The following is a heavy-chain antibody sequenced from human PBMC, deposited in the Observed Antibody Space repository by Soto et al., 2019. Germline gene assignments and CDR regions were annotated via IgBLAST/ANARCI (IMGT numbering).Heavy chain of an antibody. Sequence: GGSLRLSCAASGFTFSSYSMNWVRQAPGKGLEWVSSISSSSSYIYYADSVKGRFTISRDNAKNSLYLQMNSLRAEDTAVYYCARVLGNTIFGVVTHHYYYGMDVWGQGTTVTVS. CDR2: ISSSSSYI. CDR3: ARVLGNTIFGVVTHHYYYGMDV. J-gene: IGHJ6*02. CDR1: GFTFSSYS. V-gene: IGHV3-21*01. D-gene: IGHD3-3*01.